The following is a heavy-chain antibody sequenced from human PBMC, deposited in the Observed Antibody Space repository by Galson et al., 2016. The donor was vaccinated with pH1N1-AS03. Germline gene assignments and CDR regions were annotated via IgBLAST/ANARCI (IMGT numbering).Heavy chain of an antibody. D-gene: IGHD2-15*01. CDR2: ITSHSAI. CDR3: ARGICTGCSCSVGRWFDP. V-gene: IGHV3-48*02. Sequence: SLRLSCAASGFTFSTSGLGWVRQSPEKGLEWISYITSHSAIHYADSVKGRFTISRDSARNSLYLQMSSLGDDDTAVYYCARGICTGCSCSVGRWFDPWGQGTLVTVPS. CDR1: GFTFSTSG. J-gene: IGHJ5*02.